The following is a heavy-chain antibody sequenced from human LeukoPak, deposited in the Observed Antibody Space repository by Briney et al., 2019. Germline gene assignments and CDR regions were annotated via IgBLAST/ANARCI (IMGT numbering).Heavy chain of an antibody. D-gene: IGHD3-3*01. CDR2: ISSSGGST. V-gene: IGHV3-23*01. CDR3: AKDLRADHYDFWSGYYTADAFDI. J-gene: IGHJ3*02. Sequence: PGGSLRLSCAASGFTFSSYAMSWVRQAPGKGLEWVSAISSSGGSTYYADSVKGRFTISRDKSKNTLYLQMNSLRAEDTAVYYCAKDLRADHYDFWSGYYTADAFDIWGQGTMVTVSS. CDR1: GFTFSSYA.